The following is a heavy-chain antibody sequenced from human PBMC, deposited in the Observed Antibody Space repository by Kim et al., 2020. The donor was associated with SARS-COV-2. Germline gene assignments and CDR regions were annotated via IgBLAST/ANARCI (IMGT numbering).Heavy chain of an antibody. Sequence: GGSLRLSCAASGFTFSCYGMHWVRQAPGKGLEWVAGIWYDGSSKYYADSVKGRFTISRDNSKNTLYLQMNSLRAEDTAVYYCARERRELRVAWFDPWGQGTLVTVSS. CDR3: ARERRELRVAWFDP. D-gene: IGHD1-26*01. CDR2: IWYDGSSK. V-gene: IGHV3-33*01. CDR1: GFTFSCYG. J-gene: IGHJ5*02.